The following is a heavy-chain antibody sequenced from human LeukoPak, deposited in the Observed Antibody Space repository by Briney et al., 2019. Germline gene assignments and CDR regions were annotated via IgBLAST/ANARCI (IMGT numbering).Heavy chain of an antibody. V-gene: IGHV3-15*07. Sequence: GGSLRLSCAASGFTFNKAWMNWVRQAPGKGLEWVGRIKSKTDGGTTDYAAPVKGRFTISRDDSENTVYLQMNSLQTEDTAVYFCSTHPTSGFWGQGTLVTVSS. CDR3: STHPTSGF. CDR2: IKSKTDGGTT. D-gene: IGHD5-12*01. J-gene: IGHJ4*02. CDR1: GFTFNKAW.